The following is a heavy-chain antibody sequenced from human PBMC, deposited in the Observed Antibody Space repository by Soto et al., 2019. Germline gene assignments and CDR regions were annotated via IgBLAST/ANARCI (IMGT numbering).Heavy chain of an antibody. Sequence: ASETLSLTCTVSVGSISSYYWSWIRQPPGKGLEWIGYIYYSGSTNYNPSLKSRVTISVDTSKNQFSLKLSSVTAADTAVYYCARRVFDAFDIWGQGTMVTVSS. J-gene: IGHJ3*02. CDR3: ARRVFDAFDI. CDR2: IYYSGST. V-gene: IGHV4-59*08. CDR1: VGSISSYY.